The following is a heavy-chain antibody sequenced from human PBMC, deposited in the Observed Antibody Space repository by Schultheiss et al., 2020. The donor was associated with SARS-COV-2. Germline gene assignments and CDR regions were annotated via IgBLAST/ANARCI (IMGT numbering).Heavy chain of an antibody. V-gene: IGHV3-7*03. CDR2: INQDGREK. CDR1: GFTFSRYW. CDR3: ARGIAAAI. D-gene: IGHD6-13*01. Sequence: GGSLRLSCAASGFTFSRYWMSWVRQAPGKGLEWVANINQDGREKYYVDSVKGRFTISRDNAKNTLHLQMNSLRAEDTAVYYCARGIAAAIWGQGTMVTVSS. J-gene: IGHJ3*02.